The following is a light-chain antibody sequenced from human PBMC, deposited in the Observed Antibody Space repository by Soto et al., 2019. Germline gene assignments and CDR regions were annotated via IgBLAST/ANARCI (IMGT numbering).Light chain of an antibody. CDR1: QGVGSN. CDR3: LQYKAWLLS. V-gene: IGKV3-15*01. Sequence: EIVMTQSPATLSVSPGESATLSCWASQGVGSNLAWYQQKPGQAPRLLIYAATTRAAGIPSRFSGSGSGTDFSLTISSLQSEDYAVYYCLQYKAWLLSFGGGTKVQIK. CDR2: AAT. J-gene: IGKJ4*01.